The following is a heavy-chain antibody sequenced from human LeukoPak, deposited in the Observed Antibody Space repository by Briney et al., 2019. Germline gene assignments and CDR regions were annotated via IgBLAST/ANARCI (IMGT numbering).Heavy chain of an antibody. J-gene: IGHJ5*02. CDR1: GFTFSSYW. V-gene: IGHV3-74*01. CDR2: LNSDGTST. CDR3: ARCIAASDVTSRVPHNWFDP. Sequence: GGSLRLSCAASGFTFSSYWMDWVRQAPGKGLVWVSRLNSDGTSTSYADSVRGPFTTDKDNAKNTLYLQMNSLRAEDTAVYYCARCIAASDVTSRVPHNWFDPWGQGTLVTVSS. D-gene: IGHD6-6*01.